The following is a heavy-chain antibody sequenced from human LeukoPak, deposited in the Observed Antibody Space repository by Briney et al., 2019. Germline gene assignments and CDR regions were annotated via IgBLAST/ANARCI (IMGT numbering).Heavy chain of an antibody. V-gene: IGHV4-39*07. J-gene: IGHJ6*03. D-gene: IGHD3-22*01. Sequence: SETLSLTCTVSGGSISSSSYYWGWIRQPPGKGLEWIGSIYYSVSTYYNPSLKSRLSISVDTSKNQFSLKLSSVTAADTAVYYCTRGSIAYYYMDVWGKGTTVTISS. CDR1: GGSISSSSYY. CDR3: TRGSIAYYYMDV. CDR2: IYYSVST.